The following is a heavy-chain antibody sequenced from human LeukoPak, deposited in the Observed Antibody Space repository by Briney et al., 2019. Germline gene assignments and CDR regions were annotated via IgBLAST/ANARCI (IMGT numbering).Heavy chain of an antibody. Sequence: GGSLRLSCAASGSTFSSYSMNWVRQAPGKGLEWVSSISSSSSYIYYADSVKGRFTISRDNAKNSLYLQMNSLRAEDTAVYYCARRGSSGWSTPIDYWGQGTLVTVSS. CDR3: ARRGSSGWSTPIDY. V-gene: IGHV3-21*01. CDR1: GSTFSSYS. D-gene: IGHD6-19*01. J-gene: IGHJ4*02. CDR2: ISSSSSYI.